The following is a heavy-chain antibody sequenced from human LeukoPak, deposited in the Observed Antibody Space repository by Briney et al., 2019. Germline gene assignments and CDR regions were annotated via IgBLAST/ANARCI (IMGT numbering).Heavy chain of an antibody. CDR3: ASKAHYYDSSGYYVNAFDI. CDR1: GGSFSGYY. D-gene: IGHD3-22*01. Sequence: PSETLSLTCAVYGGSFSGYYWSWIRQPPGKGLEWIGEINRSGSTNYNPSLKSRVTISVDTSKNQFSLKLSSVTAADTAVYYCASKAHYYDSSGYYVNAFDIWGQGTMVTVSS. J-gene: IGHJ3*02. V-gene: IGHV4-34*01. CDR2: INRSGST.